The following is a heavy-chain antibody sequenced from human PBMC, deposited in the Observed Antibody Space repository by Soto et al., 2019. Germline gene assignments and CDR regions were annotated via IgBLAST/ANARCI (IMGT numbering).Heavy chain of an antibody. J-gene: IGHJ4*02. D-gene: IGHD3-9*01. CDR2: IYYSGST. V-gene: IGHV4-39*01. CDR1: GGSISSSSYY. Sequence: SETLSLTCTVSGGSISSSSYYWGWIRQPPGKGLEWIGSIYYSGSTYYNPSLKSRVTISVDTSKNQFSLKLSSVTAADTAVYYCARSTIKSLRYFDWGVSAIVYWGQGTLVTVSS. CDR3: ARSTIKSLRYFDWGVSAIVY.